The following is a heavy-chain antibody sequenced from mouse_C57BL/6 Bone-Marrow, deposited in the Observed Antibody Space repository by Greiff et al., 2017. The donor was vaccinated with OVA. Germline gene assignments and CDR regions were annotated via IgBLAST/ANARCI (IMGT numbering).Heavy chain of an antibody. CDR3: ARHEDGYYASYCDY. CDR1: GYAFSSSW. J-gene: IGHJ2*01. CDR2: IYPGDGDT. D-gene: IGHD2-3*01. Sequence: QVQLQQSGPELVKPGASVKISCKASGYAFSSSWMNWVKQRPGQGLEWIGRIYPGDGDTNYNGKFKGKATLTADKSSSTAYMQLSSLTSEDSAVYFCARHEDGYYASYCDYGGQGTTITVSS. V-gene: IGHV1-82*01.